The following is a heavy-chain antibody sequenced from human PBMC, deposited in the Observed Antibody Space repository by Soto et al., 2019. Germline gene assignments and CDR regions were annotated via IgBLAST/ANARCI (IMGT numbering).Heavy chain of an antibody. Sequence: AXVKVSSKASVYTFTSYYMHWVRQAPGQGLEWMGIINPSGGSTSYAQKFQGRVTMTRDTSTRTVYMELSSLRSEDTDVYYCAREVVAANDYWGQGTLVTVYS. V-gene: IGHV1-46*01. CDR3: AREVVAANDY. D-gene: IGHD2-15*01. CDR2: INPSGGST. CDR1: VYTFTSYY. J-gene: IGHJ4*02.